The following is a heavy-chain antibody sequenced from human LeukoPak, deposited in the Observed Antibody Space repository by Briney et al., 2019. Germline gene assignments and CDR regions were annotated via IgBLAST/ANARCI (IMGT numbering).Heavy chain of an antibody. D-gene: IGHD3-16*01. CDR3: ARVSYGYKSYYYYYMDV. CDR1: GYTFTSYY. CDR2: ISAYNGNT. V-gene: IGHV1-18*04. Sequence: GASVTVSCKASGYTFTSYYMHWVRQAPGQGLEWMGWISAYNGNTNYAQKLQGRVTMTTDTSTSTAYMELRSLRSDDTAVYYCARVSYGYKSYYYYYMDVWGKGTTVTISS. J-gene: IGHJ6*03.